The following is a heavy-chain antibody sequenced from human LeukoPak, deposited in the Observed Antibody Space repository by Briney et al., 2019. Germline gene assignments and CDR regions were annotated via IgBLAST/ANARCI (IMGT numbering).Heavy chain of an antibody. CDR3: AMDSGSYYNPFDY. V-gene: IGHV1-2*02. CDR1: GYTFTGYY. J-gene: IGHJ4*02. CDR2: INPNSGGT. D-gene: IGHD1-26*01. Sequence: ASVKVSCKASGYTFTGYYMHWVRQAPGQGLEWMGWINPNSGGTNYAQKFQGRVTMTRDTSISTAYMELSRLRSDDTAVYYCAMDSGSYYNPFDYWGQGTLVTVSS.